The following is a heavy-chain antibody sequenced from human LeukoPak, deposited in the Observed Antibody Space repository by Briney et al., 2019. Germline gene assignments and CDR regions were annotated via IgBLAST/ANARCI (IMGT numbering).Heavy chain of an antibody. D-gene: IGHD3-10*01. Sequence: GGSLRLSCAASGFTFSRYSMNWVRQAPGKGLEWVSAISGSGDSTFYADSVKGRFTISRDNSKNTLYLQMNSLRAEDTAVYYCAKDSLNWFGESISWGQGTLVTVSS. V-gene: IGHV3-23*01. CDR2: ISGSGDST. J-gene: IGHJ5*02. CDR1: GFTFSRYS. CDR3: AKDSLNWFGESIS.